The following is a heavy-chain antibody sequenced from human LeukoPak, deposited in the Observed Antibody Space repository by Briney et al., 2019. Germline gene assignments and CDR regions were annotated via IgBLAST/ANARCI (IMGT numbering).Heavy chain of an antibody. D-gene: IGHD3-9*01. CDR3: AKEDWLSLAFDY. Sequence: GGSLRLSCTASGFSFSSFAMSWVRQAPGKGLEWVSAISGSGGSTYYADSVKGRFTISRNNSKNTLYLQMNSLRAEDTAVYYCAKEDWLSLAFDYWGQGTLVTVSS. V-gene: IGHV3-23*01. CDR1: GFSFSSFA. J-gene: IGHJ4*02. CDR2: ISGSGGST.